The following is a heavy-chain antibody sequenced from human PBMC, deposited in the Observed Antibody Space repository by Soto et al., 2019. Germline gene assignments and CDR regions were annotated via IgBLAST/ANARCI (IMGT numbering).Heavy chain of an antibody. CDR2: IYYSGST. Sequence: QLQLQESGPGLVKPSETLSLTCTVSGGSISSSSYYWGWIRQPPGKGLEWIGSIYYSGSTYYNPYLRSRLNISVDPSKNQFSLKLSSVTAAATAVYYCARPSPRYCSGGSCLEFPDAFDIWGQGTMVTVSS. CDR3: ARPSPRYCSGGSCLEFPDAFDI. CDR1: GGSISSSSYY. J-gene: IGHJ3*02. V-gene: IGHV4-39*01. D-gene: IGHD2-15*01.